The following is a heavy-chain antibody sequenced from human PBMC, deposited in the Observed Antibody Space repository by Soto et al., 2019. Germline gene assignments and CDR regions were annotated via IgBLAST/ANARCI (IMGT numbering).Heavy chain of an antibody. CDR1: GLSFSVST. CDR3: ARVRSGGSGYFDY. D-gene: IGHD2-15*01. CDR2: TGLSGRTT. Sequence: PGGSLRLSCVASGLSFSVSTMTWVRQAPGKGLEWVSTTGLSGRTTYYGDSVKGRFTVSRDNSRNTLDLQMSSLRAEDTAVYYCARVRSGGSGYFDYWGQGTLVTVSS. V-gene: IGHV3-23*01. J-gene: IGHJ4*02.